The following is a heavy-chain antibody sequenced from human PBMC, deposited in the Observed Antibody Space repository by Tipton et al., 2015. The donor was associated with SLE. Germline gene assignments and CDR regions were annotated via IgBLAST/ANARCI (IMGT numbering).Heavy chain of an antibody. J-gene: IGHJ4*02. D-gene: IGHD6-19*01. CDR2: ISGSGGST. Sequence: GSLRLSCAASGFTFSSYAMSWVRQAPGKGLEWVSAISGSGGSTYYADSVKGRFTISRDNAKNSLYLQMNSLRAEDTAVYYCAKTSVIAVAGTGDDYWGQGTLVTVSS. V-gene: IGHV3-23*01. CDR3: AKTSVIAVAGTGDDY. CDR1: GFTFSSYA.